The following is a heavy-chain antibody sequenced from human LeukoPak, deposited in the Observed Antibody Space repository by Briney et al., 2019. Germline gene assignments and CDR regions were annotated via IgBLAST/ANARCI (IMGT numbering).Heavy chain of an antibody. D-gene: IGHD2-2*01. CDR1: GGSIITGTYS. V-gene: IGHV4-30-2*01. CDR3: ARAPYCSSTSCYPSWFDP. Sequence: SETLSLTCAVSGGSIITGTYSWSWIRQPPGKGLERLGYICHSGSTYYNPSLKSRVTISVDESKNQFSLKLSSVTAADTAVYYCARAPYCSSTSCYPSWFDPWGQGTLVTVSS. J-gene: IGHJ5*02. CDR2: ICHSGST.